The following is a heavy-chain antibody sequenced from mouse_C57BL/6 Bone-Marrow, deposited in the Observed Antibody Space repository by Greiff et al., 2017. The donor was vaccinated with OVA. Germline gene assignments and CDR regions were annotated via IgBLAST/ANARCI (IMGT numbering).Heavy chain of an antibody. CDR2: IYPGSGNT. J-gene: IGHJ2*01. CDR3: AIYYCGEF. Sequence: QVQLQQSGAELVRPGASVKLSCKASGYTFTDYCMHWVKQRPGQGLEWIGRIYPGSGNTYYNEKFKGKATLTAEKSSSTAYMQLSSLTSEDSAVYFCAIYYCGEFWGQGTALMVSS. CDR1: GYTFTDYC. V-gene: IGHV1-76*01. D-gene: IGHD1-1*01.